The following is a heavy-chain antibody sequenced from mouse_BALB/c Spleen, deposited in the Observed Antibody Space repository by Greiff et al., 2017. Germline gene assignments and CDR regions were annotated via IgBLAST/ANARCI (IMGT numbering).Heavy chain of an antibody. V-gene: IGHV1-69*02. CDR1: GYTFTSYW. CDR3: ALGLDD. CDR2: IDPSDSYT. J-gene: IGHJ2*01. D-gene: IGHD4-1*01. Sequence: QVQLQQSGAELVKPGASVKLSCKASGYTFTSYWMHWVKQRPGQGLEWIGEIDPSDSYTNYNQKFKGKATLTVDKSSSTAYMQLSSLTSEDSAVYYCALGLDDWGQGTTLTVSS.